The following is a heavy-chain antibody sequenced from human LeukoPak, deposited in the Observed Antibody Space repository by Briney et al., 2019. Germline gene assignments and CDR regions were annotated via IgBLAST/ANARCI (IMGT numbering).Heavy chain of an antibody. D-gene: IGHD2-15*01. J-gene: IGHJ4*02. Sequence: SVKVSCKASGYTFSNYDINWVRQAPGQGLEWIGRIIPIFGTANYAQKFQGRVTITTDESTSTAYMELSSLRSEDTAVYYCARGSGHEEYCSGGSCYQPWDYFDYWGQGTLVTVSS. CDR2: IIPIFGTA. CDR1: GYTFSNYD. CDR3: ARGSGHEEYCSGGSCYQPWDYFDY. V-gene: IGHV1-69*05.